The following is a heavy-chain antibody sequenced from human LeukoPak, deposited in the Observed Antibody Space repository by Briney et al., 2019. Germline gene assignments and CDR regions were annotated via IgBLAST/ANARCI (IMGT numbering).Heavy chain of an antibody. CDR3: ARDLVGYCSSTSCSPRLQNWFDP. Sequence: ASVKVSCKASGYTFTGYYMHLVRQAPGQGLEWMGWINPNSGGTNYAQKFQGRVTMTRDTSISTAYMELSRLRSDDTAVYYCARDLVGYCSSTSCSPRLQNWFDPWGQGTLVTVSS. CDR2: INPNSGGT. V-gene: IGHV1-2*02. CDR1: GYTFTGYY. J-gene: IGHJ5*02. D-gene: IGHD2-2*01.